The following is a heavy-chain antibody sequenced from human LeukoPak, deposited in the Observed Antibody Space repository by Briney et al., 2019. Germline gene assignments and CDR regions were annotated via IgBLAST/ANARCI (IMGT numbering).Heavy chain of an antibody. V-gene: IGHV4-59*01. CDR1: GGSFSGYY. D-gene: IGHD4-17*01. J-gene: IGHJ4*02. Sequence: SSETLSLTCAVYGGSFSGYYWSWIRQPPGKGLEWIGYIYYSGSTNYNPSLKSRVTISVDTSKNQFSLKLSSVTAADTAVYYCARGDYGDYVDYWGQGTLVTVSS. CDR2: IYYSGST. CDR3: ARGDYGDYVDY.